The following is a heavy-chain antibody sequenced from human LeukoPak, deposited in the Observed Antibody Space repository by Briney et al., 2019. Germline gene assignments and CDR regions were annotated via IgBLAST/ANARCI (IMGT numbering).Heavy chain of an antibody. V-gene: IGHV1-24*01. CDR2: FDPEDGET. CDR3: ATGGHYDYVWGSYRPFDY. D-gene: IGHD3-16*02. CDR1: GYTLTELS. Sequence: ASVEVSCKVSGYTLTELSMHWVRQAPGKGLEWMGGFDPEDGETIYAQKFQGRVTMTEDTSTDTAYMELSSLRSEDTAVYYCATGGHYDYVWGSYRPFDYWGQGTLVTVSS. J-gene: IGHJ4*02.